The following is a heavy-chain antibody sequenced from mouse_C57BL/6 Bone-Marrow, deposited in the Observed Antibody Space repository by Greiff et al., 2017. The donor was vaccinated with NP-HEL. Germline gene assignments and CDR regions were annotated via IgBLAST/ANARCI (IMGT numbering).Heavy chain of an antibody. Sequence: VKLQESGAELARPGASVKLSCKASGYTFTSYGISWVKQRTGQGLEWIGEIYPRSGNTYYNEKFKGKATLTADKSSSTAYMELRSLTSEDSAVYFCASSSYAMDYWGQGTSVTVSS. J-gene: IGHJ4*01. D-gene: IGHD1-1*01. CDR3: ASSSYAMDY. CDR2: IYPRSGNT. CDR1: GYTFTSYG. V-gene: IGHV1-81*01.